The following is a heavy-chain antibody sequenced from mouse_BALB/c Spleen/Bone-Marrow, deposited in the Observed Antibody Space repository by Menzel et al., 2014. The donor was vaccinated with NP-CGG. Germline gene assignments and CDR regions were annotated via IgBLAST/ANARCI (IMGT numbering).Heavy chain of an antibody. V-gene: IGHV3-5*02. Sequence: VQLKHSGPGLVKPSQTVSLTCTVTGISIXTGNYRWSWIRQFPGNKLEWIGFIYYSGTITYNPSLTSRTTITRDTSKNQFFLEMNSLTTEDTATYYCARAYYRYAMDYWGQGTSVTVSS. CDR3: ARAYYRYAMDY. CDR1: GISIXTGNYR. CDR2: IYYSGTI. J-gene: IGHJ4*01. D-gene: IGHD2-14*01.